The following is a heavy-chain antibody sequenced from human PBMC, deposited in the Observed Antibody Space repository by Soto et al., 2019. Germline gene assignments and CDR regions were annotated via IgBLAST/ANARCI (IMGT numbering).Heavy chain of an antibody. Sequence: SETLSLTCTVSGGSINSSGYYWGWIRQPPGKGLEWIGSMFYGVSTYYNPSLKSRVTVSVDTSKNQFSLNLRSVTAADTAVYYCARLPSRHLVDYWGQGTLVTVSS. V-gene: IGHV4-39*01. J-gene: IGHJ4*02. D-gene: IGHD3-3*02. CDR2: MFYGVST. CDR1: GGSINSSGYY. CDR3: ARLPSRHLVDY.